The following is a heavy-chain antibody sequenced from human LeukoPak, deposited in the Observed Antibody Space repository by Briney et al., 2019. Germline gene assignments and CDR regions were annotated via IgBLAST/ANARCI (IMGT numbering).Heavy chain of an antibody. CDR1: GYTFTSYY. D-gene: IGHD4/OR15-4a*01. J-gene: IGHJ4*02. CDR3: LRDLTYGGISSPDC. CDR2: INPNNGGT. Sequence: ASVKVSCKASGYTFTSYYIHWVRQAPGQGLEWMGWINPNNGGTTYAQKFQGRVTMTRDTSISTAYMELGRLTSDDTAMYFCLRDLTYGGISSPDCWGQGSLVTVSS. V-gene: IGHV1-2*02.